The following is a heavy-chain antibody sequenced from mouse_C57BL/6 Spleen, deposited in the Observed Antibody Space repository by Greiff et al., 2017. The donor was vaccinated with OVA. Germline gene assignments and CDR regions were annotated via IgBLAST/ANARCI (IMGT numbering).Heavy chain of an antibody. CDR2: IYPGSGST. V-gene: IGHV1-55*01. CDR1: GYTFTSYW. J-gene: IGHJ4*01. Sequence: QVQLQQPGAELVKPGASVKMSCKASGYTFTSYWIIWVKQRPGQGLEWIGDIYPGSGSTNYNEKFKSKATLTVDTSSSTAYMQLSSLTSEDSAVYYCARPGRGYYAMDYWGQGTSVTVSS. CDR3: ARPGRGYYAMDY.